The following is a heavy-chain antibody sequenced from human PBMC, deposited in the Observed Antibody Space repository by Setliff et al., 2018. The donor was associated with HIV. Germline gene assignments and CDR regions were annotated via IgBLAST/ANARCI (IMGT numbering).Heavy chain of an antibody. CDR3: TRDTGYILSGYRPHWYVDL. CDR2: IYSTGCT. CDR1: GDSISSGNYY. D-gene: IGHD3-9*01. V-gene: IGHV4-61*02. J-gene: IGHJ2*01. Sequence: SETLSLTCTFSGDSISSGNYYWSWIRQPAGKGLEWIGRIYSTGCTNYNPSLKSRVTISSDTSKNLFSLKLTTVTAADAAVYYCTRDTGYILSGYRPHWYVDLWGRGTLVTV.